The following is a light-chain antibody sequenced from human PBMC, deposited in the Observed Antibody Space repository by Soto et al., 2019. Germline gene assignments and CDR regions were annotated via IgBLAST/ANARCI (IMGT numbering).Light chain of an antibody. CDR3: LQDYNCPWT. Sequence: AIQMTQSPSSLSASVGDRVTISCRASQGIRNDLGWYQQKPGKAPNLPIYAASSLQTGVPSRFSGSGSGTDFTLTISSLQPEDFAAYYCLQDYNCPWTFGQGTKLEIK. CDR2: AAS. V-gene: IGKV1-6*01. CDR1: QGIRND. J-gene: IGKJ1*01.